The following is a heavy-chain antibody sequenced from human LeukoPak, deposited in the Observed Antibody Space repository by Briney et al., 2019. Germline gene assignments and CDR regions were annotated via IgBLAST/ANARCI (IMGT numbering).Heavy chain of an antibody. V-gene: IGHV3-7*01. CDR2: INERGSET. J-gene: IGHJ4*02. CDR3: AKDYSFSNFN. CDR1: GFMFPNHW. Sequence: GGSLRLSCAASGFMFPNHWMTWVRQAPGKGLEWVANINERGSETYYADYVKGRFTISRDNTKKSLFLQLNSLSVEDTAMYYCAKDYSFSNFNWGQGTLVTVSS. D-gene: IGHD2-15*01.